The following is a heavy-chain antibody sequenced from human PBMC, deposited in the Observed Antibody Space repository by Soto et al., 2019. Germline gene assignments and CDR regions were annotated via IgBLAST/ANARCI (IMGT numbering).Heavy chain of an antibody. CDR3: ARLRIATNNYQAFDQ. Sequence: PSETRALTCSVSVAALNRGNYYWSWLSKVPGKGLEWIGHIYVTGAVDYDPSLRDRITISQDTSERQFSLNLRLVTAADTAVYYCARLRIATNNYQAFDQWGHGT. J-gene: IGHJ5*02. V-gene: IGHV4-31*03. CDR2: IYVTGAV. CDR1: VAALNRGNYY. D-gene: IGHD2-21*01.